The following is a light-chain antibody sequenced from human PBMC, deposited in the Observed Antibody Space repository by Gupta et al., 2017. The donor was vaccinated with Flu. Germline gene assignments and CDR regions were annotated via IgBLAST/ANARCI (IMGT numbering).Light chain of an antibody. Sequence: DVVMSQSPLSLSVTLGQAASISCRSSQSLVYKNGITYLTWFQQRPGQSPRRLIYEGYNRDSGAPDRFSGSGSVTDFTLKSIRGEDEDVGVYYCMRCTHPWTFGQGTRMEI. CDR2: EGY. V-gene: IGKV2-30*01. CDR3: MRCTHPWT. J-gene: IGKJ2*02. CDR1: QSLVYKNGITY.